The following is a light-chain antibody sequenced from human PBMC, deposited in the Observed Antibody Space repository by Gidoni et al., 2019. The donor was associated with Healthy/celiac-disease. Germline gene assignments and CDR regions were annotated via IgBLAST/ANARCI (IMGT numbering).Light chain of an antibody. Sequence: QLVLTQSPSASASLGASVKLTCPLSSGHSSYAIAWHQQQPEKGPRYLMKLNSDGSHSKGDGIPDRCSGSSSGAERYRTISSLQSEDEADYYCQTWGTGIVVFGGGTKLTVL. CDR3: QTWGTGIVV. V-gene: IGLV4-69*01. J-gene: IGLJ2*01. CDR1: SGHSSYA. CDR2: LNSDGSH.